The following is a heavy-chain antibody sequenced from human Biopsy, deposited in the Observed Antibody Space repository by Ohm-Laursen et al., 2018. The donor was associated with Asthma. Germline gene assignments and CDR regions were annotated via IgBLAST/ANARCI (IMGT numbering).Heavy chain of an antibody. D-gene: IGHD2-15*01. CDR3: ARLRIRPYYFDY. CDR2: IYYSGST. CDR1: YGSITSGGYY. Sequence: SQTLSLTWTVSYGSITSGGYYWTWIRQHPGKGLEWIGFIYYSGSTYYSPSLKSRITISVDTSKKQFSLKLSSVTAADTAVYYCARLRIRPYYFDYWGRGTLVTVSS. V-gene: IGHV4-31*02. J-gene: IGHJ4*02.